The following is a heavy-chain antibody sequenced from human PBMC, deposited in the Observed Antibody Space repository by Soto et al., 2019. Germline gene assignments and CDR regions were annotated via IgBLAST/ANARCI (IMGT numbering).Heavy chain of an antibody. V-gene: IGHV4-31*03. J-gene: IGHJ4*02. Sequence: QVQLQESGPGLVKPSETLSLTCTVSGVSISRGGSHWTWIRQHPGKGLERIGSIHYDGATFFNPSLESRLSISADTSKNQFYLTLTSVTAADTAVYFCARAVVGAQSPTDYWGQGTLVTVSS. D-gene: IGHD1-26*01. CDR1: GVSISRGGSH. CDR2: IHYDGAT. CDR3: ARAVVGAQSPTDY.